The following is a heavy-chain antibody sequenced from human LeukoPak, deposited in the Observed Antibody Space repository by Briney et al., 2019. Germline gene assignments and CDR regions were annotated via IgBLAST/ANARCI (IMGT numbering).Heavy chain of an antibody. Sequence: ASVKVSCKASGGTFSSYAISWVRQAPGQGLEWMGGIIPIFGTANYAQKFQGRVTITTDESTSTAYMELSSLRSEDTAVYYCARGSRMNSSPFSTLDYWGQGTLVTVSS. J-gene: IGHJ4*02. CDR3: ARGSRMNSSPFSTLDY. D-gene: IGHD3-22*01. CDR2: IIPIFGTA. CDR1: GGTFSSYA. V-gene: IGHV1-69*05.